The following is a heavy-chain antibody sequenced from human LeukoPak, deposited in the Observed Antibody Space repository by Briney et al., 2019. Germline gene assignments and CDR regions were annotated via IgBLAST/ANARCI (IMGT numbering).Heavy chain of an antibody. Sequence: GGSLRLSCAASGFTLGSYGMHWVRQAPGKGLEWVAVIWYDGSNKYYADSVKGRFTISRDNSKNTLYLQMNSLRAEDTAVYYCASGRGDYVWGSYRYKGLFDYWGQGTLVTVSS. D-gene: IGHD3-16*02. CDR3: ASGRGDYVWGSYRYKGLFDY. J-gene: IGHJ4*02. CDR1: GFTLGSYG. V-gene: IGHV3-33*08. CDR2: IWYDGSNK.